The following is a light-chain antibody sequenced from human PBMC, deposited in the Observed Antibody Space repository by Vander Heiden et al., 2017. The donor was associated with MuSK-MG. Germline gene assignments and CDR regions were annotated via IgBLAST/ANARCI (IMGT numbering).Light chain of an antibody. V-gene: IGKV1-5*01. CDR3: QQDNSYYT. J-gene: IGKJ2*01. Sequence: DIQMTQSPSTLSASVGDRVTITCRASQSISSWLAWYQQKPGKAPKLLIYDASSWESGVPSRFSGSGSGTEFTLTISSLQPDDFATYYCQQDNSYYTFGQGTKLEIK. CDR2: DAS. CDR1: QSISSW.